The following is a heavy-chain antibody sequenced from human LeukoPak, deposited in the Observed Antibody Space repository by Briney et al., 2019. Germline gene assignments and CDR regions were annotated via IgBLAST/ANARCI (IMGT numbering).Heavy chain of an antibody. CDR2: ISSTSTTI. CDR1: GFTFSSYG. D-gene: IGHD3-10*01. CDR3: ARWDYYGSGSKSR. J-gene: IGHJ4*02. Sequence: GGSLRLSCAASGFTFSSYGMHWVRQAPGKGQEWVSYISSTSTTIHYADSVKGRFTISRDNAKNSLSLQMNSLRDEDTAVYYCARWDYYGSGSKSRWGQGTLVTVSS. V-gene: IGHV3-48*02.